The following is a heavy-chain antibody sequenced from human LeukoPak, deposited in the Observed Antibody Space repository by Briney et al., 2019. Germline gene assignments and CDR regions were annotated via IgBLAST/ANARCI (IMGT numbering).Heavy chain of an antibody. D-gene: IGHD2-8*01. J-gene: IGHJ4*02. CDR1: GGSISSYY. V-gene: IGHV4-34*01. CDR2: INHSGST. Sequence: PSETLSLTCTVSGGSISSYYWSWIRQPPGKGLEWIGEINHSGSTNYNPSLKSRVTISVDTSKNQFSLKLSSVTAADTAVYYCARGLMVYAKYYFDYWGQGTLVTVSS. CDR3: ARGLMVYAKYYFDY.